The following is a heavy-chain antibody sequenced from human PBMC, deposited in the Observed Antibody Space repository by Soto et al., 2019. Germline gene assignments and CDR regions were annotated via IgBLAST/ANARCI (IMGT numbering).Heavy chain of an antibody. CDR3: ARSQGSSTSLEIYYYYYYGMDV. J-gene: IGHJ6*02. Sequence: QVQLVQSGAEVKKPGSSVKVSCKASGGTFSSYAISWVRQAPGQGLEWMGGIIPISDTTNYAQKFQGRVTITADESTSTAYMELSSLRSEDTAVYYFARSQGSSTSLEIYYYYYYGMDVWGQGTTATVSS. D-gene: IGHD2-2*01. CDR2: IIPISDTT. CDR1: GGTFSSYA. V-gene: IGHV1-69*01.